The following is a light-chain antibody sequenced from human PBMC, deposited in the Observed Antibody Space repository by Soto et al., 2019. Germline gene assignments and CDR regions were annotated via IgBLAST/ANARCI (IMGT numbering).Light chain of an antibody. J-gene: IGLJ1*01. CDR3: SSFAGSYSPYV. Sequence: QSALTQPPSASGSPGQSVTISCTGTNSDIGIYDFVSWYQQHPGKAPKVIIYQVNKRPSGVPDRLSGSKSGNTASLTVPGLRPEDEADYFCSSFAGSYSPYVFGTGTKVTVL. CDR1: NSDIGIYDF. V-gene: IGLV2-8*01. CDR2: QVN.